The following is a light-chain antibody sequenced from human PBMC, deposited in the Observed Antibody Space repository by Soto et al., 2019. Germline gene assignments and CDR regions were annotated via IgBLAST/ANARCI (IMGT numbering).Light chain of an antibody. CDR2: QVN. CDR3: ASYAGNNIFL. CDR1: NTDVGGYKY. Sequence: LTQPPSASGAPGQSVTISCTGTNTDVGGYKYVSWYQQHPGKAPKLIIYQVNRRPSGVPGRFSGSVSGNTASLTVSGLQAEDEAEYYCASYAGNNIFLFGSGTKVTVL. V-gene: IGLV2-8*01. J-gene: IGLJ1*01.